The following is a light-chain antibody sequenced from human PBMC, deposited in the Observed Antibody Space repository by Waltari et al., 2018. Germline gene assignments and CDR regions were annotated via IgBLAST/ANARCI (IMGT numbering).Light chain of an antibody. CDR2: DAS. CDR3: QQRSDWPT. CDR1: QSVSNY. V-gene: IGKV3-11*01. Sequence: EVVLTQSPATLSLSPGERATLSCRARQSVSNYLAWYQQKPGQAPRLLIYDASNRATGIPAMFSGSGSGTDFTLTISSLEPKDFAVYYCQQRSDWPTFGGGTKVEIK. J-gene: IGKJ4*01.